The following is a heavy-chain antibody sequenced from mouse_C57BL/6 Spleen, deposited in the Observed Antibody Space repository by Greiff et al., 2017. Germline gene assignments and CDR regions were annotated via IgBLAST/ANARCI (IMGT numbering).Heavy chain of an antibody. Sequence: QVQLQQSGPGILQPSQTLSLTCSFSGFSLSTFGMGVGWIRQPSGKGLEWLAHIWWDDDKYYNPALKSRLTISKDTSKNQVFLKIANVDTADTATYYCARIAGVLRSKGYAMDYWGQGTSVTVSS. V-gene: IGHV8-8*01. CDR1: GFSLSTFGMG. CDR2: IWWDDDK. J-gene: IGHJ4*01. D-gene: IGHD1-1*01. CDR3: ARIAGVLRSKGYAMDY.